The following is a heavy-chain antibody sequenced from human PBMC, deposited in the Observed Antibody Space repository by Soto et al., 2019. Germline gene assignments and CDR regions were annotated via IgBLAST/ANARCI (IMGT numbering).Heavy chain of an antibody. V-gene: IGHV4-30-4*01. CDR3: ARSIAAAAPAFDI. J-gene: IGHJ3*02. D-gene: IGHD6-13*01. CDR1: GGSISSGDYY. Sequence: SETLSLTCTVSGGSISSGDYYWSWIRQPPGKGLEWIGYIYYSGSTYYNPSLKSRVTISVDRSKNQFSLKLSSVTAADTAVYYCARSIAAAAPAFDIWGQGTMVTVSS. CDR2: IYYSGST.